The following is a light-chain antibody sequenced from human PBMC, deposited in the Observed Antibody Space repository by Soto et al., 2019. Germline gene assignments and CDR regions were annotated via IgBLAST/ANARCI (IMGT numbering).Light chain of an antibody. CDR1: QSVLYSSNNNNY. J-gene: IGKJ2*01. CDR3: QQYESTPPT. Sequence: DIVMTQSPDSLAVSLGERATINCKSSQSVLYSSNNNNYLAWYQQRPGQPPKLLIYWASTRESGVPDRFSGSGSGTDFPLTITSLQAEDVAVYYCQQYESTPPTFGQGTKLEIK. CDR2: WAS. V-gene: IGKV4-1*01.